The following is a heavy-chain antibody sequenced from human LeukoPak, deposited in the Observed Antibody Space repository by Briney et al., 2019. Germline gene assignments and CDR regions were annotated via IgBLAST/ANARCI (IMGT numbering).Heavy chain of an antibody. J-gene: IGHJ5*02. CDR3: AKNNYGSGSLNRGWFDP. V-gene: IGHV4-39*01. CDR2: FYYSGGT. D-gene: IGHD3-10*01. Sequence: PSETLSLTCSVSGGSISSSTYYWGWIRQPPGKGLEWIGSFYYSGGTYYNPSLKSRVTISVDTSKNQLSLKLSSVTAADTAVYYWAKNNYGSGSLNRGWFDPWGQGTLVTVSS. CDR1: GGSISSSTYY.